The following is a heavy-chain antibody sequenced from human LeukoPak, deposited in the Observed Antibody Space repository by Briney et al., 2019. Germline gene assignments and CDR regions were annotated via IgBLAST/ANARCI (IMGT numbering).Heavy chain of an antibody. V-gene: IGHV5-51*01. CDR3: ARRDPYSTAPLLY. D-gene: IGHD5-18*01. CDR1: GYIFTSYW. Sequence: GESLKIFCRGSGYIFTSYWIDWVRQRPGKGLEWMGIIWPHDSTTRYSPSFQGQVTISADKSISNAYLQWSSLEASDTAVYFCARRDPYSTAPLLYWGQGTLVTVSS. J-gene: IGHJ4*02. CDR2: IWPHDSTT.